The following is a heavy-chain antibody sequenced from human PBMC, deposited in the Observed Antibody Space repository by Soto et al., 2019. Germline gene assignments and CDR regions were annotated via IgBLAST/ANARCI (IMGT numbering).Heavy chain of an antibody. V-gene: IGHV1-3*01. CDR1: GYTFSNYD. J-gene: IGHJ4*02. Sequence: QVQLVQSGAEVKKPGASVKVSCKASGYTFSNYDMHWVRQAPGQRLEGMGWINAGNGNTKYSQKFQGRVTITRDTSASTASMDLSSPRSEDTAVYYCAPGWDARACDYWGQGTLVTVSS. CDR2: INAGNGNT. CDR3: APGWDARACDY. D-gene: IGHD1-26*01.